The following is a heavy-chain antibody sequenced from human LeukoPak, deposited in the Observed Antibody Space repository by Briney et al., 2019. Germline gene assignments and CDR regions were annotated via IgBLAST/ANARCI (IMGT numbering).Heavy chain of an antibody. D-gene: IGHD3-9*01. CDR1: GGTFSSYA. CDR3: ARSSSGILTGYSDY. V-gene: IGHV1-69*13. Sequence: ASVKVSCKASGGTFSSYAISWVRQAPGQGLEWMGGIIPIFGTANYAQKFQGRVTITADESTSTAYMELSSLRSEDTAVYYCARSSSGILTGYSDYWGQGTLVTVSS. J-gene: IGHJ4*02. CDR2: IIPIFGTA.